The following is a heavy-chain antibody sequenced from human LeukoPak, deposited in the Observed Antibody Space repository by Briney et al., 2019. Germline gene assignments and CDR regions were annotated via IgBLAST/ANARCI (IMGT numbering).Heavy chain of an antibody. V-gene: IGHV3-30-3*01. Sequence: GGSLRLSCAASGFTFSSYAVHWVRQAPGKGLEWVAVISYDGSNKYYADSVKGRFTISRDNSKNTLYLQMNSLRAEDTAVYYCARGGLIVVVPAAIVQDYWGQGTLVTVSS. CDR1: GFTFSSYA. CDR3: ARGGLIVVVPAAIVQDY. J-gene: IGHJ4*02. D-gene: IGHD2-2*01. CDR2: ISYDGSNK.